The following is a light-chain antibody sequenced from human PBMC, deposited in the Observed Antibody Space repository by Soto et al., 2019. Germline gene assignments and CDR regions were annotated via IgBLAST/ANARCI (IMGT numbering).Light chain of an antibody. V-gene: IGKV3-20*01. CDR3: QQNGSSPPVT. CDR1: QSVSSSY. J-gene: IGKJ4*01. Sequence: EIVLTQSPGTLSLSPGERATLSCRASQSVSSSYLAWYQQKPGQAPRLLIYGASSRATAIPDRFSGSGSGTDFILTSSRLEPEEFGVYYCQQNGSSPPVTFGGGTKVEIK. CDR2: GAS.